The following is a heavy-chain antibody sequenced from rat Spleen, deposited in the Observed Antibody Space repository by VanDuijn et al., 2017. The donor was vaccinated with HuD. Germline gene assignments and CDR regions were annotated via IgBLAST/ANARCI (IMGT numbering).Heavy chain of an antibody. CDR1: GFSLTSYG. Sequence: QVQMKETGPGLVQTTQTLSVTCTVSGFSLTSYGVHWVRQAPGKGLEWMGIIWGDGSTNYNSALKSRLSTSRDTSKSQVYLKMNSLQTEDTATYSCAREPDYWYFDLWGPGTMVTVSS. V-gene: IGHV2-77*01. CDR2: IWGDGST. CDR3: AREPDYWYFDL. J-gene: IGHJ1*01.